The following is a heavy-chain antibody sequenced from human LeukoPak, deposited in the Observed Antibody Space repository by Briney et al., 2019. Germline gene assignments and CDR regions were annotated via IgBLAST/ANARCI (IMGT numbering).Heavy chain of an antibody. V-gene: IGHV4-4*07. J-gene: IGHJ4*02. CDR2: IYTSGST. Sequence: SETLSLTCTVSGGSISSYYWSWIRQPAGKGLEWIGRIYTSGSTNYNPSLKSRVTMPVDTSKNQFSLKLSSVTAADTAVYYCARMARDDLKTIFGVVTFNYFDYWGQGTLVTVSS. CDR3: ARMARDDLKTIFGVVTFNYFDY. D-gene: IGHD3-3*01. CDR1: GGSISSYY.